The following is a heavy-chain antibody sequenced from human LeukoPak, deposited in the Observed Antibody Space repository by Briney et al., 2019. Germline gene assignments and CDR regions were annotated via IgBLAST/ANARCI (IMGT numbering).Heavy chain of an antibody. J-gene: IGHJ4*02. D-gene: IGHD1-26*01. CDR3: ARYLNSGPEDF. CDR1: GFTFSNYW. Sequence: GGSLRLSCTATGFTFSNYWMSWFRQAPGKGLEWVANIKYDGREKQYVDSVKGRFTISRDNAKNSLSLQMNSLGAEDTAVYYCARYLNSGPEDFWGQGTLVTVSS. CDR2: IKYDGREK. V-gene: IGHV3-7*01.